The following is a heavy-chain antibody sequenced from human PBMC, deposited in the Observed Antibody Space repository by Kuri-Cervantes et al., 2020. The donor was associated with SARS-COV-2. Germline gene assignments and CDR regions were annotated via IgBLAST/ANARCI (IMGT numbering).Heavy chain of an antibody. CDR2: IIPIFGTA. D-gene: IGHD5-18*01. V-gene: IGHV1-69*13. J-gene: IGHJ4*02. CDR3: ARVLVDTAMGAPPGDY. CDR1: GGTFSSYA. Sequence: SVKVSCKASGGTFSSYAISWVRQAPGQGLEWMGGIIPIFGTANYAQKFQGRVTITADESTGTAYMELSSLRSEDTAVYYCARVLVDTAMGAPPGDYWGQGTLVTVSS.